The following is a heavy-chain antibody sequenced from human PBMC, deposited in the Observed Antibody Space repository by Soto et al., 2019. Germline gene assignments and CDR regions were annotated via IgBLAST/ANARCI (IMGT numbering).Heavy chain of an antibody. CDR3: ARDRWYNWNYYYGMDV. CDR1: GGSISSSNW. V-gene: IGHV4-4*02. J-gene: IGHJ6*02. D-gene: IGHD1-1*01. Sequence: AETLSLTCAVSGGSISSSNWWSWVRQPPGKGLEWIGEIYHSGSTNYNPSLKSRVTISVDKSKDQFSLKLSSVTAADTAVYYCARDRWYNWNYYYGMDVWGQGTTVAVSS. CDR2: IYHSGST.